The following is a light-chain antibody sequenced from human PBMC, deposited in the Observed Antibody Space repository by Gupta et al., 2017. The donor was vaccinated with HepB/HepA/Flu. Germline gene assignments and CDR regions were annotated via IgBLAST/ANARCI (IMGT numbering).Light chain of an antibody. Sequence: QSALPSPSSLSVSPGPSITISCTGTSSDVGCYNYVSWYQQHPGKAPNLMIYDVSNRPSGVSTLFSGSKSGSTASLTLYGLQAEDEADYYCSSYTSRTRVVFGGGTKLTVL. CDR1: SSDVGCYNY. CDR2: DVS. CDR3: SSYTSRTRVV. J-gene: IGLJ2*01. V-gene: IGLV2-14*03.